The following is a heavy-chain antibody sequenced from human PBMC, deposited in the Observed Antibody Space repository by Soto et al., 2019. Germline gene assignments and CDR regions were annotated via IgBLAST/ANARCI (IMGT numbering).Heavy chain of an antibody. J-gene: IGHJ4*02. CDR3: VREPYYYDSSGVDY. CDR1: GGSISGYY. D-gene: IGHD3-22*01. V-gene: IGHV4-59*12. Sequence: SLTCTVSGGSISGYYWAWVRQPPEKGLEWIGFIYYDGTISSNPSLNSRVTISADKSISTAYLQWSSLKASDTAMYYCVREPYYYDSSGVDYWGQGTLVTVSS. CDR2: IYYDGTI.